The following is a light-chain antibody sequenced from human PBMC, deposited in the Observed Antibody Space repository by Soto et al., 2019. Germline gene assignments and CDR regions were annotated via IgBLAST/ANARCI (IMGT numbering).Light chain of an antibody. Sequence: EFVLTQSPGTLSLSPGERATLSCMASQTVRNNYLAWYQQKPGQAPRLLIYDASSRATGIPDRFSGSGSGTDFTLTISRLEPEDFAVYYCQQYGSSITFGQGTRLEIK. J-gene: IGKJ5*01. CDR1: QTVRNNY. CDR3: QQYGSSIT. CDR2: DAS. V-gene: IGKV3-20*01.